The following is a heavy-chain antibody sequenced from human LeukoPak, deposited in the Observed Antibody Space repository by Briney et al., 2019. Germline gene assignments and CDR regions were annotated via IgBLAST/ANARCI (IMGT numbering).Heavy chain of an antibody. V-gene: IGHV3-23*01. Sequence: GGSLRLSCAASGFTFSLYSMNWVRQAPGKGLEWVSEISGSGTNTYYADSVKGRFTISRDNSRNTLNLQMNSLRDEDTAVYFCAKDQDYYGLGSYPTYWGQGTLVTVSS. CDR3: AKDQDYYGLGSYPTY. J-gene: IGHJ4*02. CDR2: ISGSGTNT. D-gene: IGHD3-10*01. CDR1: GFTFSLYS.